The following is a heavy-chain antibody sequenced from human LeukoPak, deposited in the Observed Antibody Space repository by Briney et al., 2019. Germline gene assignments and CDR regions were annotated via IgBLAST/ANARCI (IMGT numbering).Heavy chain of an antibody. J-gene: IGHJ6*02. Sequence: GGSLRLSCAAPGFTFSSYGMHWVRQAPGKGLEWVAFIRYDGSNKYYADSVKGRFTISRDNSKNTLYLQMNSLRAEDTAVYYCAKEEEAVAALPVYGMDVWGQGTTVTVSS. D-gene: IGHD6-19*01. CDR1: GFTFSSYG. V-gene: IGHV3-30*02. CDR2: IRYDGSNK. CDR3: AKEEEAVAALPVYGMDV.